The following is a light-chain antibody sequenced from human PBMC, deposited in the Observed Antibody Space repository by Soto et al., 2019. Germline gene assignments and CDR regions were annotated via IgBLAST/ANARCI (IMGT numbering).Light chain of an antibody. CDR3: QQRSDSIT. CDR1: HSVTTH. CDR2: DAS. Sequence: IVLTQSLATLSLSPGERATLSCWASHSVTTHLAWFQQRPGQTPRLLIYDASTRAPGIPARFSGRGSGADFTLTISSLEPEDFAVYYCQQRSDSITFGQGTRLEIK. V-gene: IGKV3-11*01. J-gene: IGKJ5*01.